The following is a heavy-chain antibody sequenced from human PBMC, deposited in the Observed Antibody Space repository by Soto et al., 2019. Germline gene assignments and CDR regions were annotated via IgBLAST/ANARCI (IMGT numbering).Heavy chain of an antibody. CDR2: ISIISSYI. V-gene: IGHV3-21*01. Sequence: EVQLVESGGGLVKPGGSLRLSCAASGFTFGTYSRNWVAQAPGKGLKWVSSISIISSYIYYADSVKGRFTISRDNAKNSLYLQMNSLRAEDTAVYYCARDDDRDYYDSSGYYYPTSFQHWGQGTLVTVSS. CDR3: ARDDDRDYYDSSGYYYPTSFQH. D-gene: IGHD3-22*01. CDR1: GFTFGTYS. J-gene: IGHJ1*01.